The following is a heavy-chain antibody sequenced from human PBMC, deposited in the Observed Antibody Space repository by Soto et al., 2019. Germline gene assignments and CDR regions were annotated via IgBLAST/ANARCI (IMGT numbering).Heavy chain of an antibody. CDR2: IHNSGTT. D-gene: IGHD3-10*01. J-gene: IGHJ4*02. CDR1: GASINTYY. Sequence: SETLSLTCTVSGASINTYYWAWIRQPPGKGLEWIGYIHNSGTTDYNPSLKSRVTMSVDTSKSQFSLKLSSVTAADTAVYYCARAYGAGSYGIAYWGQGTLVTVSS. V-gene: IGHV4-59*01. CDR3: ARAYGAGSYGIAY.